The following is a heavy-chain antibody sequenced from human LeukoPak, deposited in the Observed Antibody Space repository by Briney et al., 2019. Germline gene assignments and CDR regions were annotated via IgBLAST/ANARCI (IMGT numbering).Heavy chain of an antibody. CDR1: GGSISSSSYY. D-gene: IGHD3-10*01. J-gene: IGHJ6*03. CDR2: IYYSGST. Sequence: SETLSLTCTVSGGSISSSSYYWGWIRQPPGKGLEWIGSIYYSGSTYYNPSLKSRVTISVDTSKNQFSLKLSSVTAADTAVYYCTRQDYGSGSLSYYYYYYYMDVWGKGTTVTISS. CDR3: TRQDYGSGSLSYYYYYYYMDV. V-gene: IGHV4-39*01.